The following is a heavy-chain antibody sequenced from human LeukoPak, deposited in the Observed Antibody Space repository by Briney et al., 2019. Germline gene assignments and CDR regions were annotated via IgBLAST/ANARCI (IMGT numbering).Heavy chain of an antibody. J-gene: IGHJ4*02. D-gene: IGHD1-26*01. V-gene: IGHV4-38-2*01. CDR3: AKVAVGVTKSFDY. Sequence: KPSATQSLTCAVSSYSISAGYYWGWIRQPPGKGLVWLGSIYHSAFAYHKPCLKSSVSISIDTCKHQFCLKLTSVTAADTAVYLCAKVAVGVTKSFDYWGQGTLVTVSS. CDR1: SYSISAGYY. CDR2: IYHSAFA.